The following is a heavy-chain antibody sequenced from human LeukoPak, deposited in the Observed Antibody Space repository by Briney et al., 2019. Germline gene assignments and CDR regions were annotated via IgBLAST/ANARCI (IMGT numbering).Heavy chain of an antibody. V-gene: IGHV3-23*01. Sequence: GGSLRLSCAASGFTFGSYAMSWVRQAPWKGLEWVSAISGSGGSTYYAAPVKGRFTISRDDSKNTLYLQMNSLKTEDTAVYYCTTDLGYCSSTSCYPADYWGQGTLVTVSS. CDR2: ISGSGGST. J-gene: IGHJ4*02. CDR1: GFTFGSYA. D-gene: IGHD2-2*01. CDR3: TTDLGYCSSTSCYPADY.